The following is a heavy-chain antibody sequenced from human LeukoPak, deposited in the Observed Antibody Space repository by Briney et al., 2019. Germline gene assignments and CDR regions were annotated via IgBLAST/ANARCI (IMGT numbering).Heavy chain of an antibody. J-gene: IGHJ4*02. D-gene: IGHD6-19*01. CDR1: GDSVSSSGYH. CDR2: IYYTGNT. Sequence: SETLSLTCSVSGDSVSSSGYHWSWIRQPPGKGPEWIATIYYTGNTYYTPPLRGRVTISVGTSKNQFSLRLNSVTATDTAVYYCARYSTGSSKYYFDYWGQGTLVTVSS. V-gene: IGHV4-39*01. CDR3: ARYSTGSSKYYFDY.